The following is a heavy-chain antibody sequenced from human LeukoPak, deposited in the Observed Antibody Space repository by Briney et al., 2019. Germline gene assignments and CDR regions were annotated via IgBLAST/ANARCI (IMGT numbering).Heavy chain of an antibody. Sequence: SETLSLTCAVYGGSFSGYYWSWIRQPPGKGLEWIGEINHSGSTNYNPSLKSRVTISVDTSKNQFSLKLSPVTAADTAVYYCARGSQPYYDFWSGYFRKGSNWFDPWGQGTLVTVSS. CDR3: ARGSQPYYDFWSGYFRKGSNWFDP. D-gene: IGHD3-3*01. J-gene: IGHJ5*02. CDR2: INHSGST. CDR1: GGSFSGYY. V-gene: IGHV4-34*01.